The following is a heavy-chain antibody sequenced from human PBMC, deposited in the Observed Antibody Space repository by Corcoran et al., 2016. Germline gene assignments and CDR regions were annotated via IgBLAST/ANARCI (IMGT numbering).Heavy chain of an antibody. D-gene: IGHD2-2*01. CDR1: GFTFSSYG. CDR2: ISYDGSNK. J-gene: IGHJ6*02. CDR3: AKVVPAATNYYYYYGMDV. V-gene: IGHV3-30*18. Sequence: QVQLVESGGGVVQPGRSLRLSCAASGFTFSSYGMHWVRQAPGKGLEWVAVISYDGSNKYYADSVKDRFTISRDNSKNTLYLQMNSLRAEDTAVYYCAKVVPAATNYYYYYGMDVWGQGTTVTVSS.